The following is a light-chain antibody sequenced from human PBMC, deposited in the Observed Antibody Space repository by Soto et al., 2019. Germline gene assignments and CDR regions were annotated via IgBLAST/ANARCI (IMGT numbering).Light chain of an antibody. CDR3: QLWDNKNDEVV. J-gene: IGLJ3*02. CDR1: NIATYS. CDR2: NDN. Sequence: SYELTQPPSVSLAPGKTARITCGGNNIATYSVHWYQQKPGQAPVLVISNDNDRPSGIPDRFSGSNSGHTATLTIRRVEAGDEADYYCQLWDNKNDEVVFGGGTKLTVL. V-gene: IGLV3-21*04.